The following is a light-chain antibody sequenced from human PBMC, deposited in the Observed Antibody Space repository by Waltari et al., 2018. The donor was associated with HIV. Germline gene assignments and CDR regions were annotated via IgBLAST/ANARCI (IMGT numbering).Light chain of an antibody. CDR3: AAWDDSLNGFYV. CDR1: SSNIGNNA. Sequence: QSVLTQPPSVSEAPRQRVTISCSGSSSNIGNNAVNWYQQLPGKAPKLLIYYDDLLPSGVSDRFSCSKSGTSASLAISGLQSEDEADYYCAAWDDSLNGFYVFGTGTKVTVL. V-gene: IGLV1-36*01. J-gene: IGLJ1*01. CDR2: YDD.